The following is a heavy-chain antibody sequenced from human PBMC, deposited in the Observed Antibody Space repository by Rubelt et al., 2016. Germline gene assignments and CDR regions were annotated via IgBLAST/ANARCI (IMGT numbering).Heavy chain of an antibody. CDR3: ARAYYYGSGSYFPVDY. CDR2: VYNSGSS. V-gene: IGHV4-59*01. D-gene: IGHD3-10*01. CDR1: GGSISTYY. J-gene: IGHJ4*02. Sequence: QLQLQESGPGLVKPSETLSLTCTVSGGSISTYYWSWIRQPPGKGLEWIGYVYNSGSSDYNPSLKSRVTISIDTSKNQFSLKLGSGTAADTALEYCARAYYYGSGSYFPVDYWGQGTLVTVSS.